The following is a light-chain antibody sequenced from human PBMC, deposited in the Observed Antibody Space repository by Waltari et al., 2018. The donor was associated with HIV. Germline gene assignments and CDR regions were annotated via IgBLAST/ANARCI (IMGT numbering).Light chain of an antibody. V-gene: IGLV3-21*02. Sequence: SYVLPPPPPVSVAPGQTARIHRGGNNIAATKSVHWYRLNPGQAPVVVIYDDRDRPSGITDRFSGSSSGDTATLTISRAEAGDEADYYCQVWDGRGDPVIFGGGTKLAVV. J-gene: IGLJ2*01. CDR2: DDR. CDR1: NIAATKS. CDR3: QVWDGRGDPVI.